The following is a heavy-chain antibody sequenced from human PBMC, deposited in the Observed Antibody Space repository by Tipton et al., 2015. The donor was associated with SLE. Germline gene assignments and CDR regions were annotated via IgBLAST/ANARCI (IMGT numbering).Heavy chain of an antibody. J-gene: IGHJ4*02. CDR1: GFTFDDYA. CDR3: ARADIAPDY. V-gene: IGHV3-9*01. D-gene: IGHD2-15*01. Sequence: SLRLSCAASGFTFDDYAMHWVRQAPGKGLEWVSGISWNSGSIGYADSVKGRFTISRDNAKNSLYLQMNSLRAEDTALYYCARADIAPDYWGQGTLVTVSS. CDR2: ISWNSGSI.